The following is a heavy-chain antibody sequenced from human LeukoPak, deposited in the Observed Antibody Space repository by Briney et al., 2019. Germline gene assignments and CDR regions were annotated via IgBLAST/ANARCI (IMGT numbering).Heavy chain of an antibody. Sequence: KPSETLSLTRTVSGGSISSYYWSWIRQPPGKGLEWIGYIYYSGSTNYNPSLKSRATISVDTSKNQFSLKLSSVTAADTAVYYCASSAVGATSFDYWGQGTLVTVSS. D-gene: IGHD1-26*01. CDR2: IYYSGST. J-gene: IGHJ4*02. CDR1: GGSISSYY. V-gene: IGHV4-59*01. CDR3: ASSAVGATSFDY.